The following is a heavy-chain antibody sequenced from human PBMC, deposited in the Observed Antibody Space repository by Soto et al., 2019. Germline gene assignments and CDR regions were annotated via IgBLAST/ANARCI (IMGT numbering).Heavy chain of an antibody. CDR1: GYNFIAHW. Sequence: GESCKNHRKGVGYNFIAHWVGRILQMQRKGLEWMGIIYPGDSDTRYSPSFQGQVTISADKSISTAYLQWSSLKASDTAMYYCARLGSLGYRTNYGMDVWGQGTTVTVSS. CDR2: IYPGDSDT. V-gene: IGHV5-51*01. D-gene: IGHD1-1*01. J-gene: IGHJ6*02. CDR3: ARLGSLGYRTNYGMDV.